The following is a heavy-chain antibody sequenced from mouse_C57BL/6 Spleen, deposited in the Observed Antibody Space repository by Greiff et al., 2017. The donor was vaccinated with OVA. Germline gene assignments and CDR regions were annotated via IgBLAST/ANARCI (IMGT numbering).Heavy chain of an antibody. Sequence: VQLQQPGAELMRPGSSVKLSCKASGYTFTSYWMHWVKQRPIQGLEWIGNIDPSDSETHYNQKFKDKATLTVDKSSSTAYMQLSSLTSEDSAVYYCARSHDYDFDYWGQGTTLTVSS. CDR1: GYTFTSYW. J-gene: IGHJ2*01. V-gene: IGHV1-52*01. CDR2: IDPSDSET. CDR3: ARSHDYDFDY. D-gene: IGHD2-4*01.